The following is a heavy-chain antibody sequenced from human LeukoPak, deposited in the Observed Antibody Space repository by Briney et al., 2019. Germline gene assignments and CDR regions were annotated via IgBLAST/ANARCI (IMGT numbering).Heavy chain of an antibody. CDR1: GGSTSSYY. V-gene: IGHV4-59*08. Sequence: SETLSLTCTVSGGSTSSYYWSWIRQPPGKGLEWIGYIYYSGSTNYNPSLKSRVTISVDTSKNQFSLKLSSVTAADTAVYYCARYGSYFDYWGQGTLVTVSS. CDR3: ARYGSYFDY. D-gene: IGHD1-26*01. J-gene: IGHJ4*02. CDR2: IYYSGST.